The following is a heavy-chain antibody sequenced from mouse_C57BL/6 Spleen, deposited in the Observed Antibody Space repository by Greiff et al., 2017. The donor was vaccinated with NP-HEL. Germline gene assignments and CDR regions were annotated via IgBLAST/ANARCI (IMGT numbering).Heavy chain of an antibody. Sequence: VKLVESGPGLVQPSQSLSITCTVSGFSLTSYGVHWVRQSPGKGLEWLGVIWSGGSTDYNAAFISRLSISKDNSKSQVFFKMNSLQADDTAIYYCARRGDYYGSSLAWFAYWGQGTLVTVSA. CDR3: ARRGDYYGSSLAWFAY. CDR2: IWSGGST. CDR1: GFSLTSYG. V-gene: IGHV2-2*01. D-gene: IGHD1-1*01. J-gene: IGHJ3*01.